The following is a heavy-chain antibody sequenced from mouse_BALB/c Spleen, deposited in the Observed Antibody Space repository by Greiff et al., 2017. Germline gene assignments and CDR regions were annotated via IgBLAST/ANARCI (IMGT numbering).Heavy chain of an antibody. CDR1: GYTFTSYW. V-gene: IGHV1-5*01. D-gene: IGHD1-2*01. CDR3: TNLLRLRGDYAMDY. CDR2: IYPGNSDT. Sequence: VQLQQSGTVLARPGASVKMSCKASGYTFTSYWMHWVKQRPGQGLEWIGAIYPGNSDTSYNQKFKGKAKLTAVTSTSTAYMELSSLTNEDSAVYYCTNLLRLRGDYAMDYWGQGTSVTVSS. J-gene: IGHJ4*01.